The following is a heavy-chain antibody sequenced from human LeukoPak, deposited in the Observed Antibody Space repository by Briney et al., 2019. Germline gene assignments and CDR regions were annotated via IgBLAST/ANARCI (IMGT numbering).Heavy chain of an antibody. D-gene: IGHD4-17*01. Sequence: SETLSLTCAVYGGSVSGYYWSWIRQPPGKGLEWIGEINHSGSTNYNPSLKSRVTISVDTSKNQFSLKLSSVTAADTAVYYCARRGKDYGDYAVWFDPWGQGTLVTVSS. V-gene: IGHV4-34*01. CDR1: GGSVSGYY. CDR2: INHSGST. CDR3: ARRGKDYGDYAVWFDP. J-gene: IGHJ5*02.